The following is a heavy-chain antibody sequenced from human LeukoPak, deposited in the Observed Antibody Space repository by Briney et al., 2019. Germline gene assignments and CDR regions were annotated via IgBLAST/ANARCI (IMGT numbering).Heavy chain of an antibody. CDR1: GYTFTSYD. Sequence: GASVKVSCKASGYTFTSYDINWVRQATGQGLEWMGWMNPNSGNTGYAQKFQGRVPMTRNTSISTAYMELSSLRSEDTAVYYCARRAMYKIAAAGSGWFDPWGQGTLVTVSS. CDR2: MNPNSGNT. CDR3: ARRAMYKIAAAGSGWFDP. D-gene: IGHD6-13*01. V-gene: IGHV1-8*01. J-gene: IGHJ5*02.